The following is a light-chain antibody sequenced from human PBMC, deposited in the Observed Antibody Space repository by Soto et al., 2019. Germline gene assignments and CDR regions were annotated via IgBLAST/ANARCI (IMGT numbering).Light chain of an antibody. CDR1: QSISSY. Sequence: EVVMTQSPATLSVSPGEGVTLSCRASQSISSYLAWYQQKPGQAPRLLIYDASNRATGIPARFSGSGSGTDFTLTISSLEPEDFAVYYCQQRSNWPLITFGQGTRLEIK. V-gene: IGKV3-11*01. CDR2: DAS. J-gene: IGKJ5*01. CDR3: QQRSNWPLIT.